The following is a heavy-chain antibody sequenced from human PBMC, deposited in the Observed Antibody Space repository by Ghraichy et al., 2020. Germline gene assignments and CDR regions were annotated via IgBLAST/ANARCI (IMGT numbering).Heavy chain of an antibody. D-gene: IGHD5-18*01. V-gene: IGHV4-59*01. J-gene: IGHJ4*02. Sequence: SETLSLTCTVSGGSISTYYWSWIRQPPGKGLEWIGFIHYSGGTNYNPSLKSRVTISVDTSKNQFSLKLSSVTAADTAVYYCARDRLGYGTFDYWGQGTLVTVSS. CDR2: IHYSGGT. CDR1: GGSISTYY. CDR3: ARDRLGYGTFDY.